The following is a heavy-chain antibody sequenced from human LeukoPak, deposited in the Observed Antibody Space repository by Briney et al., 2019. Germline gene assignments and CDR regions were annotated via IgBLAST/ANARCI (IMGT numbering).Heavy chain of an antibody. D-gene: IGHD4-17*01. CDR3: TRPAYGDYPWVWFQH. CDR2: IRSKANSYAT. J-gene: IGHJ1*01. V-gene: IGHV3-73*01. CDR1: GFTFSGSA. Sequence: PGGSLRLSCAASGFTFSGSAMHWVRQASGKGLEWVGRIRSKANSYATAYTASVKGRFTISRDDSKNTAYLQMNSLKTEDTAVYYCTRPAYGDYPWVWFQHWGQGTLVTVSS.